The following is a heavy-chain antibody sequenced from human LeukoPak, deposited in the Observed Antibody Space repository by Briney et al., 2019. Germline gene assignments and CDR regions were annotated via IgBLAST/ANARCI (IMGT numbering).Heavy chain of an antibody. Sequence: GGSLRLSCAASGFTFSSYSKNWVRQAPGKGLEWVSSISISSSYIYYADSVKGRFTISRDNAKNSLYLQMNSLRAEDTAVYYCARGPQKNGHSSGYPGYFDYWGRGTLVTVSS. V-gene: IGHV3-21*01. D-gene: IGHD3-22*01. CDR3: ARGPQKNGHSSGYPGYFDY. CDR1: GFTFSSYS. J-gene: IGHJ4*02. CDR2: ISISSSYI.